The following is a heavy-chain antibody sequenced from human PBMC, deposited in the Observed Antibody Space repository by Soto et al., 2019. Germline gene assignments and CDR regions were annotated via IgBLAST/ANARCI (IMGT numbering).Heavy chain of an antibody. Sequence: SVKVSCKXSGGTFNNDAISWVRQAPGQGLEWMGGIIPLFDTANYAQKFQGRVTFTADKSTGTAYMELSSLRSEDTAVYFCAREDLDDIMSGYFLSYGMDVWGQGTTVTVSS. V-gene: IGHV1-69*06. CDR1: GGTFNNDA. CDR3: AREDLDDIMSGYFLSYGMDV. J-gene: IGHJ6*02. D-gene: IGHD3-9*01. CDR2: IIPLFDTA.